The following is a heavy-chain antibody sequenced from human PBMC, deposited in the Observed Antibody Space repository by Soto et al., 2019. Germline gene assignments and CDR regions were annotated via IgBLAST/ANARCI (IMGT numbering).Heavy chain of an antibody. Sequence: ASVKVSCKASGGTFSSYAISWVRQAPGQGLEWMGGIIPIFGTANYAQKFQGRVTITADESTSTAYMELSSPRSEDTAVYYCARKSVTVTTHYYYYYGMDVWGQGTTVTVSS. V-gene: IGHV1-69*13. CDR2: IIPIFGTA. D-gene: IGHD4-17*01. CDR1: GGTFSSYA. CDR3: ARKSVTVTTHYYYYYGMDV. J-gene: IGHJ6*02.